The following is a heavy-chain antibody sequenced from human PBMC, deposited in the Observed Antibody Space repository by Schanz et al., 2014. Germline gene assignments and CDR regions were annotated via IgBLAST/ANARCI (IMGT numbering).Heavy chain of an antibody. Sequence: EVQLVESGGGLVQPGGSLRLSCAASGFTFSDYYMSWIRQAPGKGLEWVSTLSGSGAGTFYADSVKGRFTISRDDSKNTTYLQMNSLKTEDTAVYYCTTQQLGSHYLYGMDVWGQGTTVTVS. V-gene: IGHV3-23*04. D-gene: IGHD6-13*01. CDR1: GFTFSDYY. CDR2: LSGSGAGT. CDR3: TTQQLGSHYLYGMDV. J-gene: IGHJ6*02.